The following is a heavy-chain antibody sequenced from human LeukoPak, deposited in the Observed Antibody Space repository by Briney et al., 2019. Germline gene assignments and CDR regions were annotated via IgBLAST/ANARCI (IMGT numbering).Heavy chain of an antibody. CDR1: GGTFSSYA. Sequence: GASVKVSCKASGGTFSSYAISWVRQAPGQGLEWMGGIIPIFGTANYAQKFQGRVTITTDESTSTAYREPSSLRSEDTAVYYCASTKGYDILTGHYDYWGQGTLVTVSS. CDR2: IIPIFGTA. D-gene: IGHD3-9*01. V-gene: IGHV1-69*05. J-gene: IGHJ4*02. CDR3: ASTKGYDILTGHYDY.